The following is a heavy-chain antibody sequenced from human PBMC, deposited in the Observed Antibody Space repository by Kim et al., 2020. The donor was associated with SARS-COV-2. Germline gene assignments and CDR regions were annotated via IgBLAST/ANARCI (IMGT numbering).Heavy chain of an antibody. V-gene: IGHV3-15*01. CDR1: GFTFSNDW. CDR3: STDINDYGDRTY. CDR2: GKSNSDGGTK. D-gene: IGHD4-17*01. J-gene: IGHJ4*02. Sequence: GGSLRLSCAASGFTFSNDWMSWVRQAPGKGLEWVASGKSNSDGGTKDYAVHGKVRLTIDSDDTKHKLYMKMHSLKNEDTAEYYWSTDINDYGDRTYSGQG.